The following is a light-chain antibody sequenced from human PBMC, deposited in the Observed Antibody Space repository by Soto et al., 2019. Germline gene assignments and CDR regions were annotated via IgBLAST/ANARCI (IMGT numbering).Light chain of an antibody. V-gene: IGLV2-11*01. CDR2: EVS. CDR3: CSYAGSSSYV. J-gene: IGLJ1*01. Sequence: QSVLTQPHSVSGSPGQSFAISCTGTSSDVGGYNYVSWYQQHPGKAPKLMIYEVSKRPSGVPDRFSGSKSGNTASLTISGLQAEDEADYYCCSYAGSSSYVLGTGTKLTVL. CDR1: SSDVGGYNY.